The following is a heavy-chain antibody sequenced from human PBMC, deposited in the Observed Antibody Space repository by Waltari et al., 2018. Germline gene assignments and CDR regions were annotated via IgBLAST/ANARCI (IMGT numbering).Heavy chain of an antibody. V-gene: IGHV4-38-2*01. D-gene: IGHD3-3*01. Sequence: VHLQESGPGLVKPSETLSLTCAVSGYSICSAYYWALIRQPPGKGLEWIGSSYHSGSNYYNPSLKSRVTISVDTAKNQFSRKLSAVTAADTAVYYCASYDFWSGYPRELWRYWGQGTLVTVSS. CDR3: ASYDFWSGYPRELWRY. J-gene: IGHJ4*02. CDR1: GYSICSAYY. CDR2: SYHSGSN.